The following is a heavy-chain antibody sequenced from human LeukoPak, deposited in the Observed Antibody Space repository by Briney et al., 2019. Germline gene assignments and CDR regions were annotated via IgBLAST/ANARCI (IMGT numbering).Heavy chain of an antibody. J-gene: IGHJ1*01. CDR2: INSDGSST. Sequence: GGSLRLSCAASGFTFSSYWMHWVRQAPGKGLVWVSHINSDGSSTSYADSVKGRFTISRDNAKNTLYLQMNSLRAEDTAVYYCARGSTDTYYYDSSGYYSEYFQHWGQGTLVTVSS. CDR3: ARGSTDTYYYDSSGYYSEYFQH. D-gene: IGHD3-22*01. CDR1: GFTFSSYW. V-gene: IGHV3-74*01.